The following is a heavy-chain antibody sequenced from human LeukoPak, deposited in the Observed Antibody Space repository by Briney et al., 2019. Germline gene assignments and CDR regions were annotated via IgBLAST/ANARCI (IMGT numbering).Heavy chain of an antibody. Sequence: KPSETLSLTCTVSGGSISSNSYYWDWIRQPPGKGLEWIGSIYYTGSTYYNPSLKSRVTIAVDTSKNQFSLNLSSVTAADTAVYYCARRAGSYFDYWGQGTLVTVSS. V-gene: IGHV4-39*01. D-gene: IGHD3-10*01. CDR1: GGSISSNSYY. CDR2: IYYTGST. J-gene: IGHJ4*02. CDR3: ARRAGSYFDY.